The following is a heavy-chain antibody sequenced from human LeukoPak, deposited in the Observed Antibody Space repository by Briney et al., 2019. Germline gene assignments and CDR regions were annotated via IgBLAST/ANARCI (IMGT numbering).Heavy chain of an antibody. CDR2: ISYDGSNK. CDR3: AKDIANDPYYFDY. D-gene: IGHD1-1*01. CDR1: GFTFSSHG. Sequence: PGGSLRLSCAASGFTFSSHGMHWVRQAPGKGLEWVAVISYDGSNKYYADSVKGRFTISRDNSKNTLYLQMNSLRAEDTAVYYCAKDIANDPYYFDYWGQGTLVTVSS. J-gene: IGHJ4*02. V-gene: IGHV3-30*18.